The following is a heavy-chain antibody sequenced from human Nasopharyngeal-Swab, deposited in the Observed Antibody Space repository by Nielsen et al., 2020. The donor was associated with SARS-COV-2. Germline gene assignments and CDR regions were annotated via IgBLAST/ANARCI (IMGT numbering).Heavy chain of an antibody. CDR2: ISYDGSNK. Sequence: GGSLRLSCAASGFTFSSYGMHWVRQAPGKGLEWVAVISYDGSNKYYADSVKGRFTTTRDTSKNTLYLQMNSPRAEETAVYYCAKDLQWFGELLPDYFDYWGQGTLVTVSS. D-gene: IGHD3-10*01. V-gene: IGHV3-30*18. J-gene: IGHJ4*02. CDR1: GFTFSSYG. CDR3: AKDLQWFGELLPDYFDY.